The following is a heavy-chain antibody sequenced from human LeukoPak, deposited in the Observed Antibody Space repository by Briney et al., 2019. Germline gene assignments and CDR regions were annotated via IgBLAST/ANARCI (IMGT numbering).Heavy chain of an antibody. CDR1: RFTFSNYA. CDR2: ISGSGDNT. Sequence: RGGSLRLSCVASRFTFSNYAMNWVRQAPGKGLEWVSSISGSGDNTHYADSVKGRFTISRDNSKNMMYLQMNSLRADDTALYYCARDRYGDYSFDYWGQGVLVTVSS. CDR3: ARDRYGDYSFDY. V-gene: IGHV3-23*01. J-gene: IGHJ4*02. D-gene: IGHD4-17*01.